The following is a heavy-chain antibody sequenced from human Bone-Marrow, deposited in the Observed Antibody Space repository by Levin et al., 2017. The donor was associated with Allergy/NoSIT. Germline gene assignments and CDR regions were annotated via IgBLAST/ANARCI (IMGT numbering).Heavy chain of an antibody. CDR3: AKTYCSGGSCYSFGCYFDY. V-gene: IGHV3-30*18. CDR1: GFTFSSYG. CDR2: ISYDGSNK. J-gene: IGHJ4*02. Sequence: GGSLRLSCAASGFTFSSYGMHWVRQAPGKGLEWVAVISYDGSNKYYADSVKGRFTISRDNSKNTLYLQMNSLRAEDTAVYYCAKTYCSGGSCYSFGCYFDYWGQGTLVTVSS. D-gene: IGHD2-15*01.